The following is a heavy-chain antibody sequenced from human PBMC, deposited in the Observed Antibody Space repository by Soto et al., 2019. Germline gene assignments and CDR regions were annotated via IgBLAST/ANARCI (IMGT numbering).Heavy chain of an antibody. CDR1: GATFNSYA. Sequence: QVQLVQSGAEVKKPGSSVKVSCKASGATFNSYAISWVRQAPGQGLEWMGAIIPVFGTVDYAQKFQGRVTITADESTRTAYMQLSSLRSHDTAVDYCARDGPYYSTSGSYSRFGYPYGMDVWGQGTTVTVSS. J-gene: IGHJ6*02. D-gene: IGHD3-10*01. V-gene: IGHV1-69*01. CDR3: ARDGPYYSTSGSYSRFGYPYGMDV. CDR2: IIPVFGTV.